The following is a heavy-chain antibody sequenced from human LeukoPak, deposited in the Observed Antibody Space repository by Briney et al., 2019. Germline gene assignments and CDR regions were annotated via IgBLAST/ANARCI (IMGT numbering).Heavy chain of an antibody. Sequence: PSETLSLTCSVSGGSMSSYYWGWIRQPPGKGLEWIGYIHYSGSSIYNPSLKSRVTISVDTSKNQFSLKVTSLSAAGTAVYYCAKVADLGWFFDYWGLGTLVTVSS. CDR1: GGSMSSYY. J-gene: IGHJ4*02. CDR3: AKVADLGWFFDY. CDR2: IHYSGSS. V-gene: IGHV4-59*01. D-gene: IGHD3-3*01.